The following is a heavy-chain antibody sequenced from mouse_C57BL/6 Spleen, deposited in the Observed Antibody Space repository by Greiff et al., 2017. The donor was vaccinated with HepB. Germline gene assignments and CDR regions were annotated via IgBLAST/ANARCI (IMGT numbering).Heavy chain of an antibody. D-gene: IGHD3-2*01. CDR2: ISYDGSN. J-gene: IGHJ3*01. CDR3: ARDGRQLGTWFAY. CDR1: GYSITSGYY. Sequence: EVKLEESGPGLVKPSQSLSLTCSVTGYSITSGYYWNWIRQFPGNKLEWMGYISYDGSNNYNPSLKNRISITRDTSKNQFFLKLNSVTTEDTATYYCARDGRQLGTWFAYWGQGTLVTVSA. V-gene: IGHV3-6*01.